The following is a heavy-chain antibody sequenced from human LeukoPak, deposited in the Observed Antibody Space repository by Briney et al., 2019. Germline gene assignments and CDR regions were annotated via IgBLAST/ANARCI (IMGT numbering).Heavy chain of an antibody. Sequence: ASETLSLTCTVSGGSISSYYWGWIRQPPGKGLEWIGSIYYSGSTYYNPSLKSRVTISVDTSKNQFSLKLSSVTAADTAVYYCARSRDSSGNYFDYWGQGTLVTVSS. CDR3: ARSRDSSGNYFDY. CDR1: GGSISSYY. V-gene: IGHV4-39*01. J-gene: IGHJ4*02. D-gene: IGHD3-22*01. CDR2: IYYSGST.